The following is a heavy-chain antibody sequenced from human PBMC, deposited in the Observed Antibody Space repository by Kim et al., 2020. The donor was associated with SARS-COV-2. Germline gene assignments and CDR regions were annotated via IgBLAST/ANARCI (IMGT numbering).Heavy chain of an antibody. Sequence: SETLSLTCTVSGGSISSSSYYWGWIRQPPGKGLEWIGSIYYSGSTYYTPSLKSRVTISVDTSKNQFSLKLSSVTAADTAVYYCARYLDSSGWYFHPAEYWYFDLWGRGTLVTVSS. CDR3: ARYLDSSGWYFHPAEYWYFDL. CDR2: IYYSGST. J-gene: IGHJ2*01. V-gene: IGHV4-39*01. CDR1: GGSISSSSYY. D-gene: IGHD6-19*01.